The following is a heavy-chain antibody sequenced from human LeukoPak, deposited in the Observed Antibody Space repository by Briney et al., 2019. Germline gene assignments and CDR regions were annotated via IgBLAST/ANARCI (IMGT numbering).Heavy chain of an antibody. D-gene: IGHD2-15*01. CDR2: IGTAGDT. J-gene: IGHJ3*02. CDR3: TRGGRDGFDI. CDR1: GLPFRTYD. Sequence: RGPLRLSCAAFGLPFRTYDMPWVRKATGKGLEWVSGIGTAGDTYYSDSVKGRFTISRENARSSLYLQMDSLRVGDRPLYYCTRGGRDGFDIWGQGTMVTVSS. V-gene: IGHV3-13*01.